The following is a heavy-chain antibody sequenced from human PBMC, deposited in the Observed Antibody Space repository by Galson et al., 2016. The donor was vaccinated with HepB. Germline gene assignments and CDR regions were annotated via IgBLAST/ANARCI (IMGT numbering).Heavy chain of an antibody. D-gene: IGHD5-24*01. CDR3: AKVSTWGRLQFGDSLDI. V-gene: IGHV3-23*01. CDR1: GFTFSSFA. J-gene: IGHJ3*02. Sequence: SLRLSCAASGFTFSSFAMSWVRQAPGKGLEWVSGISGSGSNTYYADSVKGRFNISRDRPKNTLHLQMNGLRPEDTAVYYCAKVSTWGRLQFGDSLDIWGQGTMVTVSS. CDR2: ISGSGSNT.